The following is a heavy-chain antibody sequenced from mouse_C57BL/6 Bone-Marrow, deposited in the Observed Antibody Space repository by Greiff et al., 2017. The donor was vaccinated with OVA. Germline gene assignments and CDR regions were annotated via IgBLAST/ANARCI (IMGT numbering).Heavy chain of an antibody. D-gene: IGHD1-1*01. CDR3: ARSEFITTVVATSYYAMDY. CDR2: INPSTGGT. V-gene: IGHV1-42*01. Sequence: VQLKESGPELVKPGASVKISCKASGYSFTGYYMNWVKQSPEKSLEWIGEINPSTGGTTYNQKFKAKATLTVDKSSSTAYMQLKSLTSEDSAVYYCARSEFITTVVATSYYAMDYWGQGTSVTVSS. J-gene: IGHJ4*01. CDR1: GYSFTGYY.